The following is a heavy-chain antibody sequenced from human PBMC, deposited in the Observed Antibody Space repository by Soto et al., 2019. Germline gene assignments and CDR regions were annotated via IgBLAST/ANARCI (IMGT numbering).Heavy chain of an antibody. CDR3: AKDIAARPTAFFDY. Sequence: EVQLVESGGGLVQPGRSLRLSCAASGFTFDDYAMHWVRQAPGKGLEWVSGISWNSGSIGYADSVKGRFTSSRDNAKNSLYLQMNSLRAEDTALYYCAKDIAARPTAFFDYWGQGTLVTVSS. V-gene: IGHV3-9*01. CDR1: GFTFDDYA. D-gene: IGHD6-6*01. J-gene: IGHJ4*02. CDR2: ISWNSGSI.